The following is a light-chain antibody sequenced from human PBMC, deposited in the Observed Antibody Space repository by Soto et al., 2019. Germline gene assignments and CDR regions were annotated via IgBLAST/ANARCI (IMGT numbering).Light chain of an antibody. CDR2: DAS. Sequence: TLSLSPGERATLSCRASQSVSTCLAWYQQKPGQAPRLLIYDASNRATGIPARFSGSGSGTDFTLTVSNLESEDFAVYYCQQCNNWPLTFGGGTKVDIK. J-gene: IGKJ4*01. CDR3: QQCNNWPLT. V-gene: IGKV3-11*01. CDR1: QSVSTC.